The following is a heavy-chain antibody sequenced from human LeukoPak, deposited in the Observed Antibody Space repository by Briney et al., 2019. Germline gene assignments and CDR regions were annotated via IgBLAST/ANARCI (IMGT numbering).Heavy chain of an antibody. CDR2: ISTSGST. V-gene: IGHV4-4*09. Sequence: SETLSLTCAVSAASISNYYWSWIRQAPGKGLEWIGYISTSGSTNYNPSLKSRVSISPDTSKNRFSLNLNFVTAADTAVYYCASPRSGYRYTFDYWGQGALVTVSS. J-gene: IGHJ4*02. CDR3: ASPRSGYRYTFDY. CDR1: AASISNYY. D-gene: IGHD3-22*01.